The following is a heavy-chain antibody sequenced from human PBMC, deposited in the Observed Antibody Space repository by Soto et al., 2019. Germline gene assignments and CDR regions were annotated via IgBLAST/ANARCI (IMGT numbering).Heavy chain of an antibody. V-gene: IGHV2-5*02. CDR3: AHRKTEQPQRWLSPRSYYYLGMDV. CDR1: GFSLSTSGVG. D-gene: IGHD5-18*01. CDR2: IYWDDDK. Sequence: QITLKESGPTLVKPTQTLTLTCTFSGFSLSTSGVGVGWIRQPPGKALEWLALIYWDDDKRYSPSLKSRLTTAKDTPKNPVVLTKTNKDPLDKAAYYRAHRKTEQPQRWLSPRSYYYLGMDVWGQGTTVTVSS. J-gene: IGHJ6*02.